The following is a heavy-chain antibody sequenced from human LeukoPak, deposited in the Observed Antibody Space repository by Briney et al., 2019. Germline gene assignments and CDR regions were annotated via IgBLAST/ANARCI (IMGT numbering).Heavy chain of an antibody. CDR2: IRYDGRNK. CDR3: AKEIWPTVTTPGHTHFDY. J-gene: IGHJ4*02. V-gene: IGHV3-30*02. CDR1: GFTFSTYG. Sequence: GGSLRLSCAASGFTFSTYGMHWVRQAPGKGLEWVAFIRYDGRNKYCADSVKGRFTISRDNSKNTLCLQMNSLRAEDTAVYYCAKEIWPTVTTPGHTHFDYWGQGTLVTVSS. D-gene: IGHD4-17*01.